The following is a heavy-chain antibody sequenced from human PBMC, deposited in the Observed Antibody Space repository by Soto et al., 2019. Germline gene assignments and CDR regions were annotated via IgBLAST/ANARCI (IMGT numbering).Heavy chain of an antibody. V-gene: IGHV3-53*02. D-gene: IGHD1-26*01. CDR2: TITGATK. J-gene: IGHJ6*02. Sequence: EVQVLATGGGLIQPGGPLRPSGEASGLPANSTYLGWVPQAPGEGLQWVSITITGATKYYADSVKGRFTVSRDNSKNTLYLQMNSLRAEDTAVYYCAKGDGFILAVWGQGTRVSVSS. CDR3: AKGDGFILAV. CDR1: GLPANSTY.